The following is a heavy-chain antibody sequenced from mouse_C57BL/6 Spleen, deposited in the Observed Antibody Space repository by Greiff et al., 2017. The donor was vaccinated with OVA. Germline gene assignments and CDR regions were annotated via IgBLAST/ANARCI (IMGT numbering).Heavy chain of an antibody. Sequence: VQLKQSGAELVKPGASVKLSCTASGFNIKDYYMHWVKQRTEQGLEWIGRIDPEDGDTKYAPKFQGKATITADTSSNTAYLQLSSLTSEDTAVYYCARRDDGYYDWYFDVWGTGTTVTVSS. D-gene: IGHD2-3*01. CDR3: ARRDDGYYDWYFDV. CDR1: GFNIKDYY. CDR2: IDPEDGDT. V-gene: IGHV14-2*01. J-gene: IGHJ1*03.